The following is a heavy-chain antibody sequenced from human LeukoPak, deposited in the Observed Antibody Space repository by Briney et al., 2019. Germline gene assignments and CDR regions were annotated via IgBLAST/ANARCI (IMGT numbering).Heavy chain of an antibody. J-gene: IGHJ4*02. CDR1: GVTVSNNY. CDR2: IHSGGTT. D-gene: IGHD5-12*01. Sequence: GGSLRLSCAASGVTVSNNYMSWVRQAPGKGLEWVSVIHSGGTTNYTDSVQGRFTISRDNSKTKLYLHMNSLRAEDTAVYYCARDSDSGYGPFASWGQGTLVTVSS. CDR3: ARDSDSGYGPFAS. V-gene: IGHV3-53*01.